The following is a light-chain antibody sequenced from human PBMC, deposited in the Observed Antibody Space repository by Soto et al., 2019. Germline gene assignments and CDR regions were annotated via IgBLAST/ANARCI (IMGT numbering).Light chain of an antibody. CDR3: QQYGSSPPIT. CDR1: QSVSNSY. J-gene: IGKJ5*01. V-gene: IGKV3-20*01. CDR2: GAA. Sequence: EIVLTQSPGTLSLSPGERATLSCRASQSVSNSYLAWYQQKPGQAPRLLIYGAATRATGIPDRFSGSGSGTDFILTISRLEPEDSAVYYCQQYGSSPPITFGQGTRLEIK.